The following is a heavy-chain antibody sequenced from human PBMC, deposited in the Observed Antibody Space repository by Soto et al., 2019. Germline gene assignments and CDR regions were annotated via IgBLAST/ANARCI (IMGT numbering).Heavy chain of an antibody. J-gene: IGHJ6*02. V-gene: IGHV3-21*01. D-gene: IGHD3-10*01. Sequence: EVQLVESGGGLVKPGGSLTLSCAASGFTFSSYSMNWARQAPGKGLEWVSSIRGVATNKYYAASVKGRFTISRDNAKNSLFLHLSGMTADDTAVYYCARDRVRGARPQYGMDVWGQGTTVTVSS. CDR2: IRGVATNK. CDR1: GFTFSSYS. CDR3: ARDRVRGARPQYGMDV.